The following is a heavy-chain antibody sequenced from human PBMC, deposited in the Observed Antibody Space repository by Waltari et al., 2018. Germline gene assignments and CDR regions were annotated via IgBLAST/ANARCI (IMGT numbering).Heavy chain of an antibody. J-gene: IGHJ4*02. Sequence: EIQVVESGGGLVQPGGSLVLSCAASGFTFSSDWMSWVRQARGKGREWVANIKQDGSAKVYQDSVKGRFTISRDNAKNTLYLQMNSLRAEDTALYYCARAVDVADYWGQGTLVTVSS. CDR3: ARAVDVADY. CDR1: GFTFSSDW. CDR2: IKQDGSAK. V-gene: IGHV3-7*01. D-gene: IGHD5-12*01.